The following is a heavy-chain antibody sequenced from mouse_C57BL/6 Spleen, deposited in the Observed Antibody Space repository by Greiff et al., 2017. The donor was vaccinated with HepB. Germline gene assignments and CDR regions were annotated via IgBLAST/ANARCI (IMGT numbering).Heavy chain of an antibody. CDR1: GYTFTSYW. Sequence: QVQLQQPGAELVRPGSSVKLSCKASGYTFTSYWMHWVKQRPIQGLEWIGNIDPSDSETHYNQKFKDKATLTVDKSSSTAYMQLSSLTSEDSAVYYCARGGGGSSPLDHWGEGTTLTVSS. V-gene: IGHV1-52*01. J-gene: IGHJ2*01. CDR2: IDPSDSET. D-gene: IGHD1-1*01. CDR3: ARGGGGSSPLDH.